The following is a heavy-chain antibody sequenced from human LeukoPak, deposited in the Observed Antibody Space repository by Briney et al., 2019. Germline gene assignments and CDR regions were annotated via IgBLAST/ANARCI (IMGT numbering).Heavy chain of an antibody. Sequence: PSETLSLTCTVSGGSFSSYFWSWIRQPPGKGLEWIGYIYYSGSTHYNSSLKSRVTISLDTSKNQFSLKLSSVTAADTAVYYCARTYGSGSYYNPVKTFDPWGQGTLVTVSS. CDR2: IYYSGST. J-gene: IGHJ5*02. CDR1: GGSFSSYF. V-gene: IGHV4-59*12. D-gene: IGHD3-10*01. CDR3: ARTYGSGSYYNPVKTFDP.